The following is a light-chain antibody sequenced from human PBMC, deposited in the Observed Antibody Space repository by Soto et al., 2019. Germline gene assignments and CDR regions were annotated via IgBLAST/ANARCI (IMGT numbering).Light chain of an antibody. J-gene: IGKJ2*01. Sequence: DIVLTQSPGTLSLSPGERATLSCRASQIISSTYLGWYQQKPGQAPRLLIYGASSRATGIPDRFSGSGSGTDFTLTISRLEPEYVAVYYCQHYGTSLYTFGQGTKLEIK. CDR1: QIISSTY. CDR3: QHYGTSLYT. CDR2: GAS. V-gene: IGKV3-20*01.